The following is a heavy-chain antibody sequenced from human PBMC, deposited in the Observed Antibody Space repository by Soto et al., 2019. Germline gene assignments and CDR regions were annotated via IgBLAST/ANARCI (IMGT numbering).Heavy chain of an antibody. J-gene: IGHJ3*02. CDR2: INPSGGST. V-gene: IGHV1-46*01. Sequence: ASVKVSCKASGGTFTSYYMHWVRQAPGQGLEWMGIINPSGGSTSYAQKFQGRVTMTTDTSTSTAYMELRSLRSDDTAVYYCARFELAVAAAFDIWGQGTMVTVSS. CDR1: GGTFTSYY. CDR3: ARFELAVAAAFDI. D-gene: IGHD6-19*01.